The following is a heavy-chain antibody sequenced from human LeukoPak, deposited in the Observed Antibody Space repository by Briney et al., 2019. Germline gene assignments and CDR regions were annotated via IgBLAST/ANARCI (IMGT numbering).Heavy chain of an antibody. J-gene: IGHJ4*02. CDR1: GGSISSYS. V-gene: IGHV4-59*01. CDR3: ARGEALLWFGDGLYFDY. D-gene: IGHD3-10*01. Sequence: PSETLSLTCTVSGGSISSYSWSWIRQPPGKGLEWIGYIYYSGSTNYNPSLKSRVTISVDTSKNQFSLKLSSVTAADTAVYYCARGEALLWFGDGLYFDYWGQGTLVTVSS. CDR2: IYYSGST.